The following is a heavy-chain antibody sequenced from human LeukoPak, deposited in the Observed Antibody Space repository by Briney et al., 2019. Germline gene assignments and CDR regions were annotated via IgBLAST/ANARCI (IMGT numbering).Heavy chain of an antibody. CDR1: GGSISSSNW. Sequence: PSGTLSLTCAVSGGSISSSNWWSWVRQPPGKGLEWIGEIYHSGSTNYNPSLKSRVTISVDTSKNQFSLKLSSVTAADTAVYYCARGPQSLTFGGVIVRPFDYWGQGTLVTVSS. J-gene: IGHJ4*02. V-gene: IGHV4-4*02. D-gene: IGHD3-16*02. CDR2: IYHSGST. CDR3: ARGPQSLTFGGVIVRPFDY.